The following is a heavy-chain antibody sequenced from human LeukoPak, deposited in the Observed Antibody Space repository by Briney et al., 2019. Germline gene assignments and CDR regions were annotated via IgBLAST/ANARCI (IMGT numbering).Heavy chain of an antibody. Sequence: GGSLRLSCAASGFTFSSYWMSWVRQAPGKGLEWVANIKQDGSEKYYVDSVKGRFTISRDNAKNSLYLQMNSLRAEDTAVYYCARRLSSWTEAYYFDYWGQGTLVTASS. J-gene: IGHJ4*02. CDR1: GFTFSSYW. D-gene: IGHD6-13*01. CDR2: IKQDGSEK. CDR3: ARRLSSWTEAYYFDY. V-gene: IGHV3-7*01.